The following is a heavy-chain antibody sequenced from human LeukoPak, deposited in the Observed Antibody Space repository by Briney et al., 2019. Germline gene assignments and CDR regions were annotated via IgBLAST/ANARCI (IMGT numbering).Heavy chain of an antibody. D-gene: IGHD4-17*01. CDR2: ISSSSSTI. CDR3: AKGRGDYYFDY. V-gene: IGHV3-48*04. Sequence: PGGSLRLSCAASGFTFSSYSMNWVRQAPGKGLEWVSYISSSSSTIYYADSVKGRFTISRDNAKNSLYLQMNSLRAGDTAVYYCAKGRGDYYFDYWGQGTLVTVSS. J-gene: IGHJ4*02. CDR1: GFTFSSYS.